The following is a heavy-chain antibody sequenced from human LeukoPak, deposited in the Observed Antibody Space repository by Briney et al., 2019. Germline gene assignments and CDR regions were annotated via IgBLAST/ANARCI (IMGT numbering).Heavy chain of an antibody. V-gene: IGHV4-31*03. D-gene: IGHD3-3*01. Sequence: PSETLSFTCTVSGGSISSGGYYWSWIRQHPGKGLEWIGYIYYSGSTYYNPSLKSRVTISVDTSKNQFSLKLSSVTAADTAVYYCARGSYDFWSGYYSPIDYWGQGTLVTVSS. CDR1: GGSISSGGYY. CDR3: ARGSYDFWSGYYSPIDY. CDR2: IYYSGST. J-gene: IGHJ4*02.